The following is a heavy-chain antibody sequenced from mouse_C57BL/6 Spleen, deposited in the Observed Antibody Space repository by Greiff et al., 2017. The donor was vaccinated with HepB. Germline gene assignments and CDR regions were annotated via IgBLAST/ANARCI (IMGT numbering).Heavy chain of an antibody. V-gene: IGHV1-18*01. CDR3: ARDYSKTGFAY. CDR2: INPNNGGT. Sequence: DVQLVESGPELVKPGASVKIPCKASGYTFTDYNMDWVKQSHGKSLEWIGDINPNNGGTIYNQKFKGKATLTVDKSSSTAYMELRSLTSEDTAVYYCARDYSKTGFAYWGQGTLVTVSA. J-gene: IGHJ3*01. D-gene: IGHD2-5*01. CDR1: GYTFTDYN.